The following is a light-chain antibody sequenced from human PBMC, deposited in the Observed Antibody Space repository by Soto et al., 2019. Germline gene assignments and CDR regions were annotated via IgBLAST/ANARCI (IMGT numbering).Light chain of an antibody. CDR3: QQYNSYPWT. CDR2: DAS. J-gene: IGKJ1*01. CDR1: QALSIW. Sequence: DIQVTQSPSTLSASVGDRVTLTCRASQALSIWLAWYQQRPGKAPKLLISDASSLEAGVPSRFSGSGSGTEFTPTISSLQPDDFATYYCQQYNSYPWTFGQGTKVEIK. V-gene: IGKV1-5*01.